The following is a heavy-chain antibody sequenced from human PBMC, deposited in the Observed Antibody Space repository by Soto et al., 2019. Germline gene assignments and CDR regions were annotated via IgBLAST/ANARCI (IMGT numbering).Heavy chain of an antibody. Sequence: SLTCTVSCCSVSSGSYYLSCIRQPPGKGLEWIGYIYYSGSTNYNPSLKSRVTISVDTSKNQFSLKLSSVTAADTAVYYCARTKYGGNSDYYYYYGMDVWGQGTTVTVSS. CDR1: CCSVSSGSYY. CDR2: IYYSGST. V-gene: IGHV4-61*01. D-gene: IGHD2-21*02. J-gene: IGHJ6*02. CDR3: ARTKYGGNSDYYYYYGMDV.